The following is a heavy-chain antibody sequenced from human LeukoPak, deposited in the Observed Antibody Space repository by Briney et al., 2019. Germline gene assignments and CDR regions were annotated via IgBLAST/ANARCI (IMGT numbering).Heavy chain of an antibody. Sequence: SETLSLTCTVSGGSIRSGSDYWGWIRQPPGKGLEWIGSISGSTYYNPSLRSRATIFVDTSKNHFSLNLSSVTAADTAVYYCARQARRYYDFWSGLFDYWGQGTLVTVSS. CDR3: ARQARRYYDFWSGLFDY. V-gene: IGHV4-39*01. CDR2: ISGST. J-gene: IGHJ4*02. D-gene: IGHD3-3*01. CDR1: GGSIRSGSDY.